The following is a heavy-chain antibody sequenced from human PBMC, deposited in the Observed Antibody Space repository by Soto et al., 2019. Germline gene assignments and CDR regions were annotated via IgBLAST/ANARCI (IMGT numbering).Heavy chain of an antibody. J-gene: IGHJ4*02. Sequence: EVQLLESGGGLVQPGGSLRLSCAASGFTFSSYAMSWVRQAPGKGLEWVSVITSSGSSTYYADSVKGRFTISRDNSKNTLYLQMNSLRAEDTAVYYCAKPGQLTVGDYWGQGTLVTVSS. CDR3: AKPGQLTVGDY. CDR2: ITSSGSST. V-gene: IGHV3-23*01. CDR1: GFTFSSYA. D-gene: IGHD2-2*01.